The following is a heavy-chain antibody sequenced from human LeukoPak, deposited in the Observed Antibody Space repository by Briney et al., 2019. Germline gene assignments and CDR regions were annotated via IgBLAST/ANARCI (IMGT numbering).Heavy chain of an antibody. CDR3: ARDEADTLTNYPGAFDI. CDR2: IYTSGST. CDR1: GGSISSGRYY. V-gene: IGHV4-61*02. D-gene: IGHD3-9*01. J-gene: IGHJ3*02. Sequence: PSETLSLTCTVSGGSISSGRYYWSWIRQPAGKGLEWIGRIYTSGSTNYNPSLKSRVIISLDTAKNQFSLKLRSVTAADTAVYYCARDEADTLTNYPGAFDIWGQGTMVTVSS.